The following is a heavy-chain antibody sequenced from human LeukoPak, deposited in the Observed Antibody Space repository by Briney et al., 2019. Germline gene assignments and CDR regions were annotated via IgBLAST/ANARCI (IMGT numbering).Heavy chain of an antibody. D-gene: IGHD3-10*01. CDR2: MNPNSGNT. Sequence: VKVSCKASGYTFTGYYMHWVRQATGQGLEWMGWMNPNSGNTGYAQKFQGRVTMTRNTSISTAYMELSSLRSEDTAVYYCARESYYYGSGPGPWGQGTLVTVSS. CDR3: ARESYYYGSGPGP. CDR1: GYTFTGYY. J-gene: IGHJ5*02. V-gene: IGHV1-8*02.